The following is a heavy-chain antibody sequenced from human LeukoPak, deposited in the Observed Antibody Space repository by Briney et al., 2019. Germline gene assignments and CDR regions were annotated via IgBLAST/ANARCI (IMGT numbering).Heavy chain of an antibody. CDR3: ARGQNSSTWHQGQGWFDP. V-gene: IGHV3-21*01. D-gene: IGHD6-13*01. J-gene: IGHJ5*02. Sequence: PGGSLRLSCAASGFTFSRYGMHWVRQAPGKGLEWVSSITIRGVYIYYADSVRGRFTISRDNAKNSLSLQMNSLRADDTAVYYCARGQNSSTWHQGQGWFDPWGQGTLVIVSS. CDR2: ITIRGVYI. CDR1: GFTFSRYG.